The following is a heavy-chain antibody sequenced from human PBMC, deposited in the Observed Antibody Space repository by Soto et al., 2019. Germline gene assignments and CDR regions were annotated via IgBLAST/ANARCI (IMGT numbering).Heavy chain of an antibody. Sequence: GGSLRLSCAASGFTFDDYGMSWVRQAPGKGLEWVSGINWNGGSTGYADSVKGRFTISRDNAKNSLYLQMNSLRAEDTALYHCARDFLSGYYTGVVWFDPWGQGTLVTVSS. CDR1: GFTFDDYG. V-gene: IGHV3-20*01. D-gene: IGHD3-3*01. CDR2: INWNGGST. CDR3: ARDFLSGYYTGVVWFDP. J-gene: IGHJ5*02.